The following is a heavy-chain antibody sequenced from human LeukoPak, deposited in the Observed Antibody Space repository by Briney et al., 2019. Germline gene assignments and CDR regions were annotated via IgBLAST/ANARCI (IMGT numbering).Heavy chain of an antibody. CDR1: GGSISSSSYY. Sequence: SETLSLTCTVSGGSISSSSYYWGWIRQPPWKGLEWIGSIYYSGSTYYNPSLKSRVTIAVDTSKNQFSLKLSSVTAADTAVYYCAGYNWNLFYYWGQGTLVTVSS. CDR3: AGYNWNLFYY. D-gene: IGHD1-20*01. J-gene: IGHJ4*02. V-gene: IGHV4-39*07. CDR2: IYYSGST.